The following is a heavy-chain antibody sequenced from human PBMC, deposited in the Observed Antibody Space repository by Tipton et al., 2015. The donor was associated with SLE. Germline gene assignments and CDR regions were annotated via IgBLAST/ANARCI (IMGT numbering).Heavy chain of an antibody. D-gene: IGHD3-16*01. J-gene: IGHJ4*02. CDR1: GFSFNNAW. CDR3: MTRGSGY. CDR2: IKSKTDGGTT. V-gene: IGHV3-15*07. Sequence: SLRLSCVVSGFSFNNAWMNWVRQAPGKGLEWVGRIKSKTDGGTTDYAAPLKDRFSISRDDSKNTLYLQMNSLKIEDTAVYYCMTRGSGYWGQGTLVTVSS.